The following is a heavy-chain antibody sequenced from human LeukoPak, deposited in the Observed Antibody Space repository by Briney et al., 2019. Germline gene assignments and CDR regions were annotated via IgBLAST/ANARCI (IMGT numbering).Heavy chain of an antibody. V-gene: IGHV4-34*01. CDR1: GGSFSGYY. J-gene: IGHJ3*02. Sequence: SETLSLTCAVYGGSFSGYYWSWIRQPPGKGLEWIGEINHSGSTNYNPSLKSRVTISVDTSKNQFSLKLSSVTAADTAVYYCARGPRYFDWLLYSSDAFDIWGQGTMVTVSS. D-gene: IGHD3-9*01. CDR2: INHSGST. CDR3: ARGPRYFDWLLYSSDAFDI.